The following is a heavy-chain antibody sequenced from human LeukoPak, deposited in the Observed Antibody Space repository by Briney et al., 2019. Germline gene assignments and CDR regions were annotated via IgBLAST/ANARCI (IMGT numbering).Heavy chain of an antibody. D-gene: IGHD6-19*01. CDR2: INQDGGEK. V-gene: IGHV3-7*01. CDR3: ARDKAYATVAGVDY. CDR1: GFTFRSYW. J-gene: IGHJ4*02. Sequence: GGSLRLSCAASGFTFRSYWMSWVRQAPGKGLEWVANINQDGGEKYVVDSVKGRFTISRDDGKNSLYLQMNSLRVEDAAVYYCARDKAYATVAGVDYWGQGTLVTVSS.